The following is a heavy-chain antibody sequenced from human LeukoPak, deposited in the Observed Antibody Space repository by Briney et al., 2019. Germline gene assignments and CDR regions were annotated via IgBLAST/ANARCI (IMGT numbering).Heavy chain of an antibody. CDR3: ARDLVAAAGNNWFDP. CDR1: GFTFSSYW. Sequence: GGSLRLSCAASGFTFSSYWMLWVRQAPGKGLVWVSRINSDGSSTTYADSVKGRFTISRDNAKNTLYLQMNSLRAEDTAVYYCARDLVAAAGNNWFDPWGQGTLVTVSS. J-gene: IGHJ5*02. D-gene: IGHD6-13*01. CDR2: INSDGSST. V-gene: IGHV3-74*01.